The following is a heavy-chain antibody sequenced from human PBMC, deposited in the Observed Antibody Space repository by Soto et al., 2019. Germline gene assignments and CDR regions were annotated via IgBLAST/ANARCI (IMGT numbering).Heavy chain of an antibody. CDR2: ISSSSSYI. CDR1: GFTFSSYS. Sequence: GGSLRLSCAASGFTFSSYSMNWVRQAPGKGLEWVSSISSSSSYIYYADSVKGRFTISRDNAKNSLYLQMNSLRAEDTAVYYCARDQNYDILTGYSSLDYYYYGMDVWGQGTTVTVSS. CDR3: ARDQNYDILTGYSSLDYYYYGMDV. D-gene: IGHD3-9*01. V-gene: IGHV3-21*01. J-gene: IGHJ6*02.